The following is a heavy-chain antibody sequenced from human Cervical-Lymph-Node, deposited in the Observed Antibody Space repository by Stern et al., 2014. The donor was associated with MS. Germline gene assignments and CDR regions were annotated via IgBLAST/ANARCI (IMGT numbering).Heavy chain of an antibody. J-gene: IGHJ6*02. CDR3: ATSAGFYSAMDV. CDR2: IIPIFGTA. CDR1: GGTFSNSA. V-gene: IGHV1-69*01. D-gene: IGHD2-21*01. Sequence: QVQLVQSGAEVMKPGSSVKVSCKTSGGTFSNSAFSWIRQAPGQGLEWMGAIIPIFGTATYAQRFQGRLTIYAHESTNTAYMELSSLRSEDTAVYYCATSAGFYSAMDVWGPGTTVAVSS.